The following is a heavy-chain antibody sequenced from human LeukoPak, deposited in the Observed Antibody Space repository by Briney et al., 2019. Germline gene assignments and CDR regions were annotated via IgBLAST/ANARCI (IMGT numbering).Heavy chain of an antibody. D-gene: IGHD4-17*01. J-gene: IGHJ6*03. Sequence: PGGSLRLSCAASGFTFSSYGMHWVRQAPGKGLEWVAFIRYDGSNKYYADSVKGRFTISRDNSKNTLYLQMNSLRAEDTAVYYCAKDLSYYGEWDPYYMDVWGKGTTVTISS. CDR1: GFTFSSYG. CDR2: IRYDGSNK. CDR3: AKDLSYYGEWDPYYMDV. V-gene: IGHV3-30*02.